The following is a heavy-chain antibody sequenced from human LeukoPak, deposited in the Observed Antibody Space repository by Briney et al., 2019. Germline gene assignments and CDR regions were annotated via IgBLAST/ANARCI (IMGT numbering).Heavy chain of an antibody. Sequence: ASVKVSCKASGYTFTSYGISWVRQAPGQGLEWMGWISAYNGNTNYAQRLQGRVTMTTDTSTSTAYMELRSLRSDDTAVYYCARDPHHNLISGTLGAYWGQGTLVTVSS. CDR1: GYTFTSYG. CDR3: ARDPHHNLISGTLGAY. V-gene: IGHV1-18*01. J-gene: IGHJ4*02. D-gene: IGHD3-16*01. CDR2: ISAYNGNT.